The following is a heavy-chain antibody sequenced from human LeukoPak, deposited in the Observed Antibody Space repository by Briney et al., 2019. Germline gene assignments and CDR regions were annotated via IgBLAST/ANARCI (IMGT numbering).Heavy chain of an antibody. CDR3: ARDLAVAGPYYFDY. V-gene: IGHV3-23*01. J-gene: IGHJ4*02. CDR1: GFTFSNYA. Sequence: GGSLRLSCVISGFTFSNYAMSWVRQAPGKGLEWISVIGDGDDKTFYSDSVKGRFTISRDNSKNTLYLQMNSLRAEDTAVYYCARDLAVAGPYYFDYWGQGTLVTVSS. CDR2: IGDGDDKT. D-gene: IGHD6-19*01.